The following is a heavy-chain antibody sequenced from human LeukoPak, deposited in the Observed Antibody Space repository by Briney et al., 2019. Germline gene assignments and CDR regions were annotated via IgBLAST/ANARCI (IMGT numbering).Heavy chain of an antibody. Sequence: VASVKVSCKASEGTLNSHTFSWVRQAPGQGLEWMGRITPIIDSAKYAQNFQDRVSITADKSTSTVYMELSSLRSEDTAVYFCARVNLRGSQYNWFDPWGQGTLVTVSS. CDR2: ITPIIDSA. D-gene: IGHD1-26*01. CDR1: EGTLNSHT. J-gene: IGHJ5*02. V-gene: IGHV1-69*08. CDR3: ARVNLRGSQYNWFDP.